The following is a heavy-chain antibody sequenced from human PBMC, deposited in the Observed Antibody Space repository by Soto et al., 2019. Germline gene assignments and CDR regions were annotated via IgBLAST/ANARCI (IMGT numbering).Heavy chain of an antibody. J-gene: IGHJ6*03. V-gene: IGHV4-39*01. D-gene: IGHD2-15*01. CDR2: IYYSGST. CDR1: GGSISSSSYY. CDR3: ATQEGGYCSGGSCYGGYYYMDV. Sequence: SETLSLTCTVSGGSISSSSYYWGWIRQPPGKGLEWIGSIYYSGSTYYNPSLKSRVTISVDTSKNQFSLKLSSVTAADTAVYYCATQEGGYCSGGSCYGGYYYMDVWG.